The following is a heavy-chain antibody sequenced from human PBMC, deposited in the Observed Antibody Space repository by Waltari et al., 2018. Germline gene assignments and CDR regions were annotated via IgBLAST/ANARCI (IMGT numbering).Heavy chain of an antibody. J-gene: IGHJ4*02. CDR1: GGSISSYY. CDR2: IYYSGST. Sequence: QVQLQESGPGLVKPSETLSLTCTVSGGSISSYYWSWIRQPPGKGLEWIGYIYYSGSTNYNPSLKSRVTISVDTSKNQFSLKLSSVTAADTAVYYCATSPGPEGIDYWGQGTLVTVSS. CDR3: ATSPGPEGIDY. V-gene: IGHV4-59*01.